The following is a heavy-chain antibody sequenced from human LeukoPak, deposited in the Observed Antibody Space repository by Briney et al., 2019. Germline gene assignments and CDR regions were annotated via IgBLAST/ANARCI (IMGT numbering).Heavy chain of an antibody. CDR1: GFTFSSYA. Sequence: QPGRSLRLSCAASGFTFSSYAMHWVRQAPGKGLEWVAVISYDGSNKYYADSGKGRFTISRDNSKNTLYLQMNSLRAEDTAVYYCAKWQMRYSSSPDYWGQGTLVTVSS. D-gene: IGHD6-6*01. V-gene: IGHV3-30-3*02. CDR2: ISYDGSNK. CDR3: AKWQMRYSSSPDY. J-gene: IGHJ4*02.